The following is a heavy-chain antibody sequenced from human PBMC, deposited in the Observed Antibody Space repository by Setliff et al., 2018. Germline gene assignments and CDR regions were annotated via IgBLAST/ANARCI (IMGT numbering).Heavy chain of an antibody. D-gene: IGHD3-10*01. V-gene: IGHV4-61*09. CDR1: GYSISTGYY. CDR3: ARESATIGEFPLYYFDK. Sequence: PSETLSLTCVVSGYSISTGYYWSWIRQSAGRGLEWIGHFHTGGATDYNLSLKSRVTISLHSSKNQFSLRLLAVTAADAAVYFCARESATIGEFPLYYFDKWGQGIPVTVSS. J-gene: IGHJ4*02. CDR2: FHTGGAT.